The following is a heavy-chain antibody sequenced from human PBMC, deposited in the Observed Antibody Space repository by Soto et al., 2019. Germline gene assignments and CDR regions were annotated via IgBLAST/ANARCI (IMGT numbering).Heavy chain of an antibody. D-gene: IGHD2-15*01. V-gene: IGHV4-4*07. CDR1: GGSFTGDY. J-gene: IGHJ4*02. Sequence: SETLSLTCSVSGGSFTGDYWSWIRQPAGRGLQWIGRVFGNGAGTPIYNSLLKSRARMSADPSKRQFSLTLTSVTAADTAVYYCARDLPPYGGRRSPPTGAFEDWGQGIMVTVSS. CDR2: VFGNGAGTP. CDR3: ARDLPPYGGRRSPPTGAFED.